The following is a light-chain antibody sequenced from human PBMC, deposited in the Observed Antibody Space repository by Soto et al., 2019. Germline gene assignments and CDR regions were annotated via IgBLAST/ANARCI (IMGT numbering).Light chain of an antibody. J-gene: IGLJ1*01. CDR1: SSDVGGYNY. CDR3: SSYTSSSTYV. V-gene: IGLV2-14*01. Sequence: QSVLTQPASVSGSPGQSIAISCTGTSSDVGGYNYVSWYQQHPGNAPKLMIYDVSNRPSGVSNRFSGSKSGNTASLTISGLQAEDEADYYCSSYTSSSTYVFGTGTKLTVL. CDR2: DVS.